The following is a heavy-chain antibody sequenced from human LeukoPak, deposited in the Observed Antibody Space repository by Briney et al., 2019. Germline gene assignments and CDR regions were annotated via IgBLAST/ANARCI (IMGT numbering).Heavy chain of an antibody. V-gene: IGHV4-38-2*02. Sequence: SETLSLTCSVSGYSIRSGYYWDWIRQPPGKGLEWIGSMLHSGSTYYNPSLKSRVTISADTSKNHLSLKLRSVTAADTAVYYCTRGRYSWGQGTLVTVSS. J-gene: IGHJ5*02. D-gene: IGHD3-10*01. CDR3: TRGRYS. CDR2: MLHSGST. CDR1: GYSIRSGYY.